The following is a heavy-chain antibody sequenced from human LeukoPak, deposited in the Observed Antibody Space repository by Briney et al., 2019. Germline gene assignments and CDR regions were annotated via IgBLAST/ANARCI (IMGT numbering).Heavy chain of an antibody. CDR2: IYYSGST. CDR1: GGSISSYY. D-gene: IGHD4-17*01. V-gene: IGHV4-59*01. J-gene: IGHJ4*02. CDR3: ARDLGDDYGDSPYFDY. Sequence: SETLSLTCTVSGGSISSYYWSWIRQPPGKGLEWIGYIYYSGSTNYNPSLKSRVTISVDTSKNQFSLKLSSVTAADTAVYYCARDLGDDYGDSPYFDYWGQGTLVTVSS.